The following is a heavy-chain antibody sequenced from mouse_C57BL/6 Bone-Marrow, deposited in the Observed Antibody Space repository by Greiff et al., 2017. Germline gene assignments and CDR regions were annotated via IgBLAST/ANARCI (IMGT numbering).Heavy chain of an antibody. CDR1: GFTFSDYG. J-gene: IGHJ3*01. CDR2: ISNLAYSI. V-gene: IGHV5-15*01. Sequence: EVMLVESGGGLVQPGGSLKLSCAASGFTFSDYGMAWVRQAPRKGPEWVAFISNLAYSIYYADTVTGRFTISRENAKNTLYLEMSSLRSEDTAMYYCARGEGFAYWGQGTLVTVSA. CDR3: ARGEGFAY.